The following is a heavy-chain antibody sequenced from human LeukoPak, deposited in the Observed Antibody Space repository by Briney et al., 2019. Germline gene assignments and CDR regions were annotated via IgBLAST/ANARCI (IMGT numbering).Heavy chain of an antibody. V-gene: IGHV3-33*01. CDR1: GFTFSSYG. J-gene: IGHJ4*02. D-gene: IGHD1-26*01. Sequence: GGSLRLSCAESGFTFSSYGMQWVRQAPGKGLEWVAVIWYDGSNKYYADSVKGRFTISRDNSKNTLYLQMNSLRAEDTAVYYCARDRSGSYYNGFDYWGQGTLVTVSS. CDR2: IWYDGSNK. CDR3: ARDRSGSYYNGFDY.